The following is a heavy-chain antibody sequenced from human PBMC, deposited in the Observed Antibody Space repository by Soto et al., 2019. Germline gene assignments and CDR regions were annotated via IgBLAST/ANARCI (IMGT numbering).Heavy chain of an antibody. Sequence: EVALLESGGGLVQPEGSLRLSCAASGITFSTYAMGWVRQAPGKGLEWVSVVSSGGGTHYADSVKGRFTVSRDNSKNTLSLQMNSLRADDTAVYYCAKRRGAGGHFDYWGEGALVTVSS. CDR3: AKRRGAGGHFDY. V-gene: IGHV3-23*01. CDR1: GITFSTYA. J-gene: IGHJ4*02. D-gene: IGHD2-15*01. CDR2: VSSGGGT.